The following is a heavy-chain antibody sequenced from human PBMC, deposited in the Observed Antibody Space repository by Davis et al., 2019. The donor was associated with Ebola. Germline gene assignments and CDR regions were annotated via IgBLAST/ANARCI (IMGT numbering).Heavy chain of an antibody. CDR1: GFTFSSYN. CDR3: AREAGALVRGVAHTWFDP. J-gene: IGHJ5*02. Sequence: PGGSLRLSCAASGFTFSSYNMHWVRQAPGKGLEWVALISYDGNDEYYADSVKGRFTISRDSSKNMLYLEMNSLRTEDTAVYYCAREAGALVRGVAHTWFDPWGQDTLVTVSS. D-gene: IGHD3-10*01. V-gene: IGHV3-30*04. CDR2: ISYDGNDE.